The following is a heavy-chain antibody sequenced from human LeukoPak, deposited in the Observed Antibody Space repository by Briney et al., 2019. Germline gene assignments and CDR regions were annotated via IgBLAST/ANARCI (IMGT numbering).Heavy chain of an antibody. D-gene: IGHD1-26*01. Sequence: GESLKISCKGYGYSFTTYWIGWVRQMPGKGLKWMGIIYPGDSDTRYSSSFQGQVTISADKSISTAYLQWSSLKASDTAMYYCARPSGSYYDNAFDIWGQGTMVTVSS. V-gene: IGHV5-51*01. CDR3: ARPSGSYYDNAFDI. J-gene: IGHJ3*02. CDR2: IYPGDSDT. CDR1: GYSFTTYW.